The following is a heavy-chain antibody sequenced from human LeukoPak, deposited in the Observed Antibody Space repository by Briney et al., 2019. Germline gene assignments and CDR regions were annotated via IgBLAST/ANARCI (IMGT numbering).Heavy chain of an antibody. CDR3: AAPYYDFWSGYRPPVPSFYGMDV. D-gene: IGHD3-3*01. CDR1: VYTFTGYY. Sequence: ASMKVSCKASVYTFTGYYMHWVRQAPGQGLEWMGWINPNSGGTNYAQKVQGRVTMTRDTSISTAYMELSRLRSDDTAVYYCAAPYYDFWSGYRPPVPSFYGMDVWGQGTTVTVSS. J-gene: IGHJ6*02. V-gene: IGHV1-2*02. CDR2: INPNSGGT.